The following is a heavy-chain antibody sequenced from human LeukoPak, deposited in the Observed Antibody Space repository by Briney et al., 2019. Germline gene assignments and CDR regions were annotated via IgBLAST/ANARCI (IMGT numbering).Heavy chain of an antibody. Sequence: SETLSLTCTVSRGSISSSTHYWGWIRQPPGMGLEWIGTIYYSGSTHYNPSLKSRVTIFVDTPKNQFSLKLSSVTAADTAVYYCARLKGEWIQLNYYSYMDVWGKRTTVTVSS. CDR1: RGSISSSTHY. J-gene: IGHJ6*03. CDR2: IYYSGST. D-gene: IGHD5-18*01. V-gene: IGHV4-39*01. CDR3: ARLKGEWIQLNYYSYMDV.